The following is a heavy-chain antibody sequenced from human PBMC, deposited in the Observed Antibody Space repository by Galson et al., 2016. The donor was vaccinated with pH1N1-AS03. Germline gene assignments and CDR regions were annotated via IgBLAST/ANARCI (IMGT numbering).Heavy chain of an antibody. CDR3: ELSQVPTTPGH. Sequence: WIRPAPGQVLEWVVRINPVSGETDSPQKFQDRVTLTRDKSISSAYLALSGLTFDDPAVYYCELSQVPTTPGHWGQGTLVTVSP. V-gene: IGHV1-2*06. J-gene: IGHJ4*02. D-gene: IGHD1-26*01. CDR2: INPVSGET.